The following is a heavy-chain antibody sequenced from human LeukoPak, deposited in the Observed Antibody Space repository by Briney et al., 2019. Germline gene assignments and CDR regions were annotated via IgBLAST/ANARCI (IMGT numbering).Heavy chain of an antibody. D-gene: IGHD2-2*01. J-gene: IGHJ4*02. Sequence: GASVKVSCKVSGYTLTELSMHWVRQAPGKGLEWMGGFDPEDGETIYAQKFQGRVTMTTDTSTSTAYMELRSLRSDDTAVYYCARARIVVVPAQDYWGQGTLVTVSS. V-gene: IGHV1-24*01. CDR2: FDPEDGET. CDR3: ARARIVVVPAQDY. CDR1: GYTLTELS.